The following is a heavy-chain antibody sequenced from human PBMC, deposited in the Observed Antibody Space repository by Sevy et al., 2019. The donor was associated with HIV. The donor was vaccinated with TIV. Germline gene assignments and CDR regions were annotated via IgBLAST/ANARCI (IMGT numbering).Heavy chain of an antibody. J-gene: IGHJ4*02. CDR2: ISYDGSNK. Sequence: GGSLRLSCAASGFTFSSYAMHWVRQAPGKGLEWVAVISYDGSNKYYADSVKGRFTISRDNSKNTLYLQMNSLRAEDTSLYYCARAMITFPGALNDYWGQGALVTVSS. CDR3: ARAMITFPGALNDY. V-gene: IGHV3-30-3*01. D-gene: IGHD3-16*01. CDR1: GFTFSSYA.